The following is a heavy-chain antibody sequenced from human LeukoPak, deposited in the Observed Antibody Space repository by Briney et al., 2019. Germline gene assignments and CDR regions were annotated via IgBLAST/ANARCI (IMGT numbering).Heavy chain of an antibody. Sequence: PSETLSLTCTVSGGSISSSSYYWGWIRQPPGTGLEWTGSIYYSGNTYYNPSLKSRVTISVDTSKNQFSLKMSSVTAADTAVYYCAKDPAFESGGSCYFDYWGQGTLVTVSS. CDR1: GGSISSSSYY. D-gene: IGHD2-15*01. CDR3: AKDPAFESGGSCYFDY. V-gene: IGHV4-39*02. J-gene: IGHJ4*02. CDR2: IYYSGNT.